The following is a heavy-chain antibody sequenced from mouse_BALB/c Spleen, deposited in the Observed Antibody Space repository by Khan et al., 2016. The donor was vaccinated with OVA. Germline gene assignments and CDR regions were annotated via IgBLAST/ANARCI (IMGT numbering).Heavy chain of an antibody. D-gene: IGHD2-1*01. CDR2: IYPGDGDT. V-gene: IGHV1-87*01. CDR3: AMHYGSYFDK. CDR1: GYTFTRYW. J-gene: IGHJ2*01. Sequence: QVQLQQSGAELARPGASVKLSCKASGYTFTRYWMQWVKQRPGQGLEWIGAIYPGDGDTKYTQKFKGKATLTADTSSSTAYMELSSLASEDSAVYYCAMHYGSYFDKWGQGTTLTVSS.